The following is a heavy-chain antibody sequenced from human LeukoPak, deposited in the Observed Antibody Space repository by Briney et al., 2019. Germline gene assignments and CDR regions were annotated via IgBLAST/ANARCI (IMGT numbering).Heavy chain of an antibody. CDR1: GGSFSGYY. J-gene: IGHJ4*02. V-gene: IGHV4-34*01. Sequence: SETLSLTCAVYGGSFSGYYWSWIRQPPGKGLEWIGEINHSGSTNYNPSLKSRVTISVDTSKNQFSLKLSSVTAADTAVYYCARMKVYYDFWRVFDYWGQETLVTVSS. CDR3: ARMKVYYDFWRVFDY. D-gene: IGHD3-3*01. CDR2: INHSGST.